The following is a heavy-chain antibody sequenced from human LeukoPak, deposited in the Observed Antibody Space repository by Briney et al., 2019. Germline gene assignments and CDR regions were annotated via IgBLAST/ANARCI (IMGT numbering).Heavy chain of an antibody. V-gene: IGHV3-23*01. Sequence: GGALGLSCAAPGFTFSSYAMSWGRPAPGKGLGLVSSIDASGGSTYYADSVKGRFTISRDNSKNTFYLQMNSLRADDTAVYYCAKGSGSGWYGWFAPWGQGTLVTVSS. D-gene: IGHD6-19*01. J-gene: IGHJ5*02. CDR3: AKGSGSGWYGWFAP. CDR1: GFTFSSYA. CDR2: IDASGGST.